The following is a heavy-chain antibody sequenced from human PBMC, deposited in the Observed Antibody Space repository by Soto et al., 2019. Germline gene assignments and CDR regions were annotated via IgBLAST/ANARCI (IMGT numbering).Heavy chain of an antibody. Sequence: XGSLRLSCSASGFTFSSYGMHWVRQAPGKGLEWVTGILYDGSDKYYADSVKGRFTISRENSKNTLYLQMNGLRTEDSAVYYCAKAGGGFGDFVHHWGQGTPVTVSS. CDR1: GFTFSSYG. V-gene: IGHV3-30*18. D-gene: IGHD3-10*01. CDR3: AKAGGGFGDFVHH. J-gene: IGHJ4*02. CDR2: ILYDGSDK.